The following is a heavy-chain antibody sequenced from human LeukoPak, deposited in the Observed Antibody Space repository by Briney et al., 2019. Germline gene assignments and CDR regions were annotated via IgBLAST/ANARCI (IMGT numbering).Heavy chain of an antibody. CDR1: GYTFTGYY. CDR3: ARNLWFGESSDAFDM. Sequence: GASVKVSCKASGYTFTGYYMHWVRQAPGQGLEWMGWINPNSGGTNYAQKFQGRVTMTRDTSISTAYMELSRLRSDDMAVYYCARNLWFGESSDAFDMWGQGTMVTVSS. J-gene: IGHJ3*02. CDR2: INPNSGGT. V-gene: IGHV1-2*02. D-gene: IGHD3-10*01.